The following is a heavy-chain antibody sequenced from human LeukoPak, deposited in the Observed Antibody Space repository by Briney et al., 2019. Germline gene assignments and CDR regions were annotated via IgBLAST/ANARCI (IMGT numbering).Heavy chain of an antibody. D-gene: IGHD6-19*01. Sequence: PSETLSLTCAVYGGSFSGYYWTWVRQPPGKGLEWLGEINHIGSTNYNPSLKSRVTLSLDTSKNQVSLKLSSVTAADTAVYYCARGSSSGWYVFDYWGQGTLVTVSS. V-gene: IGHV4-34*01. CDR2: INHIGST. J-gene: IGHJ4*02. CDR1: GGSFSGYY. CDR3: ARGSSSGWYVFDY.